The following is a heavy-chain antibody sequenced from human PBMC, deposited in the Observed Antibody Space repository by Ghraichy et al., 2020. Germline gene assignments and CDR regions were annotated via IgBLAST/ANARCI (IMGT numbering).Heavy chain of an antibody. CDR2: IYYSSST. Sequence: SQTLSLTCTVSGASITNTTYYWGWVRQPPGRGLEWIGTIYYSSSTFYNPSLKSRVTISLDASRNQFALRLSSVAAADTAVYYCARGPGTNSDYWGQGTLVTVSS. CDR3: ARGPGTNSDY. CDR1: GASITNTTYY. D-gene: IGHD1-1*01. J-gene: IGHJ4*02. V-gene: IGHV4-39*06.